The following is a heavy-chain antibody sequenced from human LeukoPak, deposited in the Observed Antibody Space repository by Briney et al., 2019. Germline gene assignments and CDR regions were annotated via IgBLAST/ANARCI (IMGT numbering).Heavy chain of an antibody. V-gene: IGHV3-33*01. J-gene: IGHJ6*02. CDR2: IWYDGSQK. D-gene: IGHD2-8*02. CDR1: GFTFYTYG. Sequence: GGSLRLSCAASGFTFYTYGMNWVRQAPGKGLEWVAVIWYDGSQKYYADSARGRITISRDNSKNTLYLQMNSLRAEDTAVYYCARVGCTGNNRRPYYYYAMDVWGQGTTVTVSS. CDR3: ARVGCTGNNRRPYYYYAMDV.